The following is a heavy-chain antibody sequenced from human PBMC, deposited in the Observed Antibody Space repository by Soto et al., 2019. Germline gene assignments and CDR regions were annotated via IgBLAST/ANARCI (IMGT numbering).Heavy chain of an antibody. CDR2: INGDGGST. Sequence: GGSLRLSCAASGFTFSNCWMHWVRQAPGKGLVWVSRINGDGGSTTYADSVKGRFTISRDNAKNTLYLQMNNLRAEDTAVYYCAREGGNYFYGMDVWGQGTTVTVSS. CDR3: AREGGNYFYGMDV. J-gene: IGHJ6*02. CDR1: GFTFSNCW. V-gene: IGHV3-74*01.